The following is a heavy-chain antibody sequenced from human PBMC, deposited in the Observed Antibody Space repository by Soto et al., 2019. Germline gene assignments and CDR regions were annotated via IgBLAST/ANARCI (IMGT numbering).Heavy chain of an antibody. D-gene: IGHD2-2*01. CDR1: GYTFTTYS. V-gene: IGHV1-3*01. J-gene: IGHJ6*02. Sequence: ASVKVSCKASGYTFTTYSMHWVRQAPGQRLEWMGWIHAGNGNTEHSQKFQGRVTITRDTSASTAYLELGSLRSEDTAVYYCARAACSSTSCYNYYAYGMDVWGQGSAVTGSS. CDR3: ARAACSSTSCYNYYAYGMDV. CDR2: IHAGNGNT.